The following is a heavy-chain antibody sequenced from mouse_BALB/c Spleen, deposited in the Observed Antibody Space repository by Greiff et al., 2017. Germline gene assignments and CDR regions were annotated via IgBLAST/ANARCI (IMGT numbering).Heavy chain of an antibody. Sequence: QVQLKESGPGLVAPSQSLSITCTVSGFSLTSYGVHWVRQPPGKGLEWLGVIWAGGSTNYNSALMSRLSISKDNSKSQVFLKMNSLQTDDTAMYYCARGGDPRPYYFDYWGQGTTLTVSS. CDR2: IWAGGST. CDR3: ARGGDPRPYYFDY. CDR1: GFSLTSYG. J-gene: IGHJ2*01. V-gene: IGHV2-9*02.